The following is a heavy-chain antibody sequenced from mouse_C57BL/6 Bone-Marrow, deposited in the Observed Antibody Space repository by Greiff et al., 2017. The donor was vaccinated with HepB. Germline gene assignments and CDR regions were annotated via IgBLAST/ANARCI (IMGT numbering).Heavy chain of an antibody. CDR1: GFTFSDYG. V-gene: IGHV5-15*01. J-gene: IGHJ3*01. D-gene: IGHD1-1*02. Sequence: EVKLMESGGGLVQPGGSLKLSCAASGFTFSDYGMAWVRQAPRKGPEWVAFISNLAYSIYYADTVTGRFTISRENAKNTLYLEMSSLRSEDTAMYYCARQGIYGRGFAYWGQGTLVTVSA. CDR3: ARQGIYGRGFAY. CDR2: ISNLAYSI.